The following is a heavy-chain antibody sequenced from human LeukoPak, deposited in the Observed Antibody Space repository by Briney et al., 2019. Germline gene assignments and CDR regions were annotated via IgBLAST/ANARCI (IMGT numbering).Heavy chain of an antibody. J-gene: IGHJ4*02. D-gene: IGHD2-2*01. Sequence: KPSGTLSLTCTVSGGSISSSSYYWGWIRQPPGKGLEWIGSIYYSGSTYYNPSLKSRVTISVDTSKNQFSLKLSSVTAADTAVYYCAGGRGSSTRYLEYFDYWGQGTLVTVSS. CDR1: GGSISSSSYY. CDR3: AGGRGSSTRYLEYFDY. CDR2: IYYSGST. V-gene: IGHV4-39*01.